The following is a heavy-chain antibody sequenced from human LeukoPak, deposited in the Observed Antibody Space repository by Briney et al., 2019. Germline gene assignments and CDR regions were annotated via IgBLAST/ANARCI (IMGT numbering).Heavy chain of an antibody. J-gene: IGHJ4*02. V-gene: IGHV1-18*01. Sequence: ASVKVSCKASGYTFATYGFCWVRQAPGHGLEWMGWISANTGKTDYAQRYQGRVPLTTDTSTSTAYMELRSLRPDDTAVYYCAKVAGDRMDYWGQGTLVTVSS. CDR3: AKVAGDRMDY. CDR2: ISANTGKT. CDR1: GYTFATYG. D-gene: IGHD6-13*01.